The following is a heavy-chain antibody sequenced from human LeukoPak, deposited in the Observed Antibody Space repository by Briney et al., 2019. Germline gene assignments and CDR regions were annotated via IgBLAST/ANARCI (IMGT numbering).Heavy chain of an antibody. D-gene: IGHD4-23*01. CDR2: IYYSGST. V-gene: IGHV4-39*01. CDR1: GGSISSSSYY. J-gene: IGHJ4*02. CDR3: ARHTPDYGGNPYFDY. Sequence: PSETLSLTCTVSGGSISSSSYYWGWIRQPPGKGLEWIGSIYYSGSTNYNASLKSRVTMSVDTSKNQFSLKLSSVTAADTAVYYCARHTPDYGGNPYFDYWGQGTLVTVSS.